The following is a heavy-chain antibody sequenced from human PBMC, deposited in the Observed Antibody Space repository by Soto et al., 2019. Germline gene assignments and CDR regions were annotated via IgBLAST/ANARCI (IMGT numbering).Heavy chain of an antibody. J-gene: IGHJ3*02. V-gene: IGHV3-30-3*01. D-gene: IGHD2-21*02. CDR3: ARSNVVVTAMTNGGDAFDI. CDR2: ISYDGSNK. CDR1: GFTFSSYA. Sequence: PGGSLRLSCAASGFTFSSYAMHWVRQAPGKGLEWVAVISYDGSNKYYADSVKGRFTISRDNSKNTLYLQMNSLRAEDTAVYYCARSNVVVTAMTNGGDAFDIWGQGTMVTVSS.